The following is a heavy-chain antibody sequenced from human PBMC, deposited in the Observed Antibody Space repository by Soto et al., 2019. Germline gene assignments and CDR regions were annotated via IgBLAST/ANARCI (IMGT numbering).Heavy chain of an antibody. V-gene: IGHV3-23*01. J-gene: IGHJ4*02. CDR1: GFPFTGYA. D-gene: IGHD3-10*01. Sequence: GGSLRLSCAASGFPFTGYAMSWVRQAPGKGLEWVSAISGHGDATFYADSVKGRFTISRDNSKNTLYLHMNSLRAEDAALYYCANSRVSMVRGLIIIPNYWGQGTLVTVSS. CDR3: ANSRVSMVRGLIIIPNY. CDR2: ISGHGDAT.